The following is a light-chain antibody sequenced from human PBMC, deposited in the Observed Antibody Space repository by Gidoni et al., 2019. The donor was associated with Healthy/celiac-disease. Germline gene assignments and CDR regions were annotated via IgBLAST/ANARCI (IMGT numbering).Light chain of an antibody. V-gene: IGKV3-11*01. CDR3: KKRSNWPMIT. Sequence: EIVLTQSPATLSLSPWERATLSCRDSQSVSSYLAWYQQKHGQAPRLLIYDASNRATGIPARFSGSGSGTDLTLTISSLEPEDFAVYYCKKRSNWPMITFGQGTRLEIK. CDR2: DAS. CDR1: QSVSSY. J-gene: IGKJ5*01.